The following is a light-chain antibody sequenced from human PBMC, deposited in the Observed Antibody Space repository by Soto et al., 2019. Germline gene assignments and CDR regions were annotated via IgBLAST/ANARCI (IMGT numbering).Light chain of an antibody. CDR2: LDV. V-gene: IGLV3-1*01. CDR3: QAWDSRTNWV. CDR1: KLGDKY. Sequence: SYELTQPPSVSVSPGQTASITCSGDKLGDKYACWYQQKPGQSPVLVIYLDVKRPSGIPERFSGSNSGNTATLTISGTQAMDEDDYYCQAWDSRTNWVFGGGTKLTVL. J-gene: IGLJ3*02.